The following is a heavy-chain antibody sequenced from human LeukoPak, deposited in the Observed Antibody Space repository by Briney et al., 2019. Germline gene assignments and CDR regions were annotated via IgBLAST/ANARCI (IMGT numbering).Heavy chain of an antibody. CDR2: IIPIFGTA. D-gene: IGHD2-2*01. CDR1: GGTFSSYA. V-gene: IGHV1-69*13. J-gene: IGHJ5*02. CDR3: ARGSVSCSSTSCYPNWFDP. Sequence: SVKVSCKASGGTFSSYAISWVRQAPGQGLEWMGGIIPIFGTANYAQKFQGRVTITADESTSTAYMELSSLRSEDTAVYCCARGSVSCSSTSCYPNWFDPWGQGTLVTVSS.